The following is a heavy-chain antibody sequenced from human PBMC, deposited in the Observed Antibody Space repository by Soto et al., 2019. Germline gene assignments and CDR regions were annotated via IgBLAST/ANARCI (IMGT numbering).Heavy chain of an antibody. J-gene: IGHJ4*02. CDR1: GFTFSNAW. V-gene: IGHV3-15*07. D-gene: IGHD3-10*01. CDR2: IKSKTDGGTT. CDR3: TTSLPLGSTAVDTG. Sequence: GGSLRLSCAASGFTFSNAWMNWVRQAPGKGLEWVGRIKSKTDGGTTDDAAPVKGRFTISRDDSKNTLYLQMNSLKTEDTAVYYCTTSLPLGSTAVDTGWGQGTLVTVSS.